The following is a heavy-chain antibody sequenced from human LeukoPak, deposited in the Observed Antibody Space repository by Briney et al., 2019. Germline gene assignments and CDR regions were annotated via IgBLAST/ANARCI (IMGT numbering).Heavy chain of an antibody. Sequence: GGSLRLSCAASGFTFSNAWMSWVRQAPGKGLESVGRIKSKTDGGTTDYAAPVKGRFTISRDDSKNTLYLQMNSLKIEDTAVYYCTTQRYCSGGSCSDYWGQGTLVTVSS. CDR2: IKSKTDGGTT. V-gene: IGHV3-15*01. J-gene: IGHJ4*02. D-gene: IGHD2-15*01. CDR3: TTQRYCSGGSCSDY. CDR1: GFTFSNAW.